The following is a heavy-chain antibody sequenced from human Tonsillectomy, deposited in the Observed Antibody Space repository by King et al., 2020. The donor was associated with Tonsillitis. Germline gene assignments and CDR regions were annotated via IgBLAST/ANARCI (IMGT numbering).Heavy chain of an antibody. Sequence: QVQLQQWGAGLLKPSETLSVTCGVSGGSFSGYYWTWIRQPPGKGLEWIGDINYSGSTNYTPSLKSRVTISVDMSKNQFSLRLTSVTAADSAIYYCVRTPAAYCGGDCYRWGQGTLVTVSS. V-gene: IGHV4-34*01. CDR1: GGSFSGYY. J-gene: IGHJ4*02. D-gene: IGHD2-21*02. CDR3: VRTPAAYCGGDCYR. CDR2: INYSGST.